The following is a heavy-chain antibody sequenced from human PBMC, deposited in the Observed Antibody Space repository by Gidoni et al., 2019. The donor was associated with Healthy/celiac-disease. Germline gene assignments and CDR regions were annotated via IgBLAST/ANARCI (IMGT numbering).Heavy chain of an antibody. CDR3: AKGEGGYYSNDAFDI. CDR1: GFTFSSYA. V-gene: IGHV3-23*01. CDR2: SSGSGGST. D-gene: IGHD3-22*01. J-gene: IGHJ3*02. Sequence: EVQLLESGGGLVQPGGSLRLSCAASGFTFSSYAMSWVRQAPGKGLEWVSDSSGSGGSTYYEDSVKGRFTIPRDNAKNTLYLQMNSLRAEDTAVYYCAKGEGGYYSNDAFDILGQGTMVTVSS.